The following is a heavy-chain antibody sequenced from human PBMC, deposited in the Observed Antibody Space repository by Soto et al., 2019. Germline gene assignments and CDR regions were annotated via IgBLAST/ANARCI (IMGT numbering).Heavy chain of an antibody. CDR3: ARRRYCGADCYSKYYYGMDV. D-gene: IGHD2-21*02. V-gene: IGHV1-69*02. Sequence: QVQLVQSGAEVKKPGSSVKVSCQASGSTFSSYTVSWVRQAPGQGLEWMGRIIPVLGVTNYAPKFKGRVTISADKSKTTAYMELISLRSGDTAVYYCARRRYCGADCYSKYYYGMDVWGQGTTVTVSS. J-gene: IGHJ6*02. CDR2: IIPVLGVT. CDR1: GSTFSSYT.